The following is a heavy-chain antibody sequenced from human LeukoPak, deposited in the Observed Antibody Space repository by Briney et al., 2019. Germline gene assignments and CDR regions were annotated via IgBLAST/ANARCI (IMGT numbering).Heavy chain of an antibody. Sequence: GGSLRLSCAASGFTFSGFPMHWVRQAPGKGLEWVADISHDGTKKDYADSVKGRFTISRDNSGDALFLQMTSLRAEDTAVYYCAKDLSSSRTLFPKFDYWGQGTLVTVSS. J-gene: IGHJ4*02. V-gene: IGHV3-30-3*01. CDR1: GFTFSGFP. D-gene: IGHD6-13*01. CDR3: AKDLSSSRTLFPKFDY. CDR2: ISHDGTKK.